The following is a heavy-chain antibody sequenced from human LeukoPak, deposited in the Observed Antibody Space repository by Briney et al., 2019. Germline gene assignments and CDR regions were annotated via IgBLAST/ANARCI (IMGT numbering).Heavy chain of an antibody. CDR1: GGSFSGYY. CDR3: ARLGRRSDY. J-gene: IGHJ4*02. D-gene: IGHD2-15*01. CDR2: INHSGST. V-gene: IGHV4-34*01. Sequence: SETLSLTCAVYGGSFSGYYWSWIRQPPGKGLEWIGEINHSGSTNYNPSLKSRVTISVDTSKNQFSLKLSSVTAADTAVYYCARLGRRSDYWGQGTLVTVSS.